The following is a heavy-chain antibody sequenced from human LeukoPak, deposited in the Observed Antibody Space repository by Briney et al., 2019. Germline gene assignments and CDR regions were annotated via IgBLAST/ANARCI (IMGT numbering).Heavy chain of an antibody. CDR3: ATGMNYYFDS. V-gene: IGHV3-21*01. D-gene: IGHD1-7*01. CDR2: ISDSDNSM. CDR1: GFTLRSYS. J-gene: IGHJ4*02. Sequence: GGSLRLSCAASGFTLRSYSMNWVRQAPGKGLEWVSSISDSDNSMYYANSVKGRFTISRDNTKNSLYLQMNSLRAEDTAVYYCATGMNYYFDSWGQGTLVTVSS.